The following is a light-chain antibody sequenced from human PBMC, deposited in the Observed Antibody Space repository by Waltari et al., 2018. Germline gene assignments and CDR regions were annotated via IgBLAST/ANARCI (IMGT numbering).Light chain of an antibody. V-gene: IGLV2-14*03. J-gene: IGLJ2*01. CDR2: DVA. CDR3: SSFTTTVTLV. Sequence: QSALTQPASVSGSPGQSITIPCTGTSSDIGGYRFVSWYQQHPGKVPKLLLYDVAFRPSGVSDRFSGSKSFNTASHTISGLEAEDEADYYCSSFTTTVTLVFGGGTRLTVL. CDR1: SSDIGGYRF.